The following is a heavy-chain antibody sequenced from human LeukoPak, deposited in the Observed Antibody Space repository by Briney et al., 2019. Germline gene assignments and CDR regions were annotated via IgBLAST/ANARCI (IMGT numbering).Heavy chain of an antibody. J-gene: IGHJ4*02. D-gene: IGHD1-26*01. CDR2: INSNNGVT. CDR1: GYTFTDYY. Sequence: ASVKVSCKASGYTFTDYYIHWVRQAPGQGLEWMGRINSNNGVTDDAQNFQVRVTMTRDTSISTAYMELSRLTSDDTPVYYCARDLPSTSNWELDYWGQGTLVIVSS. CDR3: ARDLPSTSNWELDY. V-gene: IGHV1-2*06.